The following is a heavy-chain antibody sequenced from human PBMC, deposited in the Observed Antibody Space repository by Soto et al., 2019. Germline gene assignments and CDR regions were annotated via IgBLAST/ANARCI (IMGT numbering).Heavy chain of an antibody. Sequence: SETLSLTCTVSGGSISSYYWSWIWQPPGKGLEWIGYIYYSGSTNYNPSLKSRVTISVDTSKNQFSLKLSSVTAADTAVYYCASTPNDYGDYVSNYYYYVMDVWGQGTTVTVSS. CDR3: ASTPNDYGDYVSNYYYYVMDV. CDR2: IYYSGST. CDR1: GGSISSYY. D-gene: IGHD4-17*01. J-gene: IGHJ6*02. V-gene: IGHV4-59*01.